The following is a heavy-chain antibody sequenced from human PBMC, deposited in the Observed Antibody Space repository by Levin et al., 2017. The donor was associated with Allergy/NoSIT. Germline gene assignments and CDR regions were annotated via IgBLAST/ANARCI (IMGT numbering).Heavy chain of an antibody. V-gene: IGHV3-53*01. CDR3: ARVHSGWYSADY. Sequence: GGSLRLSCAVSGFSVSNNYMIWVRQAPGKGLEWVSFIYSGGGTYHADSVRGRFTISRDNSKNTLYFQMNSLRAEDTAVYYCARVHSGWYSADYWGQGTLVTVSS. D-gene: IGHD6-19*01. CDR1: GFSVSNNY. CDR2: IYSGGGT. J-gene: IGHJ4*02.